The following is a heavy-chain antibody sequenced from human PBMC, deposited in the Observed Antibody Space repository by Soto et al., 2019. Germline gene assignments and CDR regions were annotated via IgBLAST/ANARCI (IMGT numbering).Heavy chain of an antibody. CDR2: INPNSGDT. CDR1: GYTFTGYY. V-gene: IGHV1-2*02. D-gene: IGHD3-16*02. CDR3: ARDPYYDYVWGSYRRGNDAFDI. J-gene: IGHJ3*02. Sequence: QVQLVQSGAEVKKPGASVKVSCKASGYTFTGYYMHWVRQAPGQGLEWMGWINPNSGDTNYAQKFQGRVTMTRDTSISTAYMELSRLRSDDTAVYYCARDPYYDYVWGSYRRGNDAFDIWGQGTMVTVSS.